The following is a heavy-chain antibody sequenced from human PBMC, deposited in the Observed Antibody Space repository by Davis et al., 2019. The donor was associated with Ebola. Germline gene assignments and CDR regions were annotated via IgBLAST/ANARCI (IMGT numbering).Heavy chain of an antibody. Sequence: PGGSLRLSCAASGFTFSRYAMHWVRQAPGKGLEWVAVISYDGSNKYYADSVKGRFTISRDNSKNTLYLQMNSLRAEDTAVYYCARAGNYDFWSSCNYWGQGTLVTVSS. CDR1: GFTFSRYA. CDR3: ARAGNYDFWSSCNY. J-gene: IGHJ4*02. V-gene: IGHV3-30-3*01. CDR2: ISYDGSNK. D-gene: IGHD3-3*01.